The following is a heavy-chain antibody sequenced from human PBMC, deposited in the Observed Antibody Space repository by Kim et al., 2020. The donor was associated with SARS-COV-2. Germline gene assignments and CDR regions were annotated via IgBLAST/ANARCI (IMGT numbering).Heavy chain of an antibody. CDR2: IGTSGTTA. CDR3: ARSLGDHDPSGIP. V-gene: IGHV3-11*01. CDR1: GINLSDYF. D-gene: IGHD1-1*01. Sequence: GGSLRLSCEASGINLSDYFMGWIRQAPGNGLEWLANIGTSGTTAEYAASVEGRFTISRDNAKNSLYLQLNNLRVDDTAMYYCARSLGDHDPSGIPWGQG. J-gene: IGHJ5*02.